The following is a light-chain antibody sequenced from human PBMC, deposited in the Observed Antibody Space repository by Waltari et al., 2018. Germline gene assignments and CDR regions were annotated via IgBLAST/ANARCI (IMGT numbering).Light chain of an antibody. CDR3: QAWDNAIAV. Sequence: SYELTQPPSVSVSPGQTASITCSGDKLGDKYVCWYRQRPGPSPVLVIYQDNRRPSGIPERFSASNCGKTATLIISGTQAMDEADYYCQAWDNAIAVFGGGTKLTVL. J-gene: IGLJ3*02. CDR1: KLGDKY. V-gene: IGLV3-1*01. CDR2: QDN.